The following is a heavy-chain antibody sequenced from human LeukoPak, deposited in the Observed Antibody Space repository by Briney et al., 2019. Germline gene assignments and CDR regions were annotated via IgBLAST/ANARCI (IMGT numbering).Heavy chain of an antibody. V-gene: IGHV3-30*18. CDR1: GFTFSSYG. Sequence: GGSLGLSCAVSGFTFSSYGMHWVRQAPGKGLEWVAVISYDGSNKYYADSVKGRFTISRDNAKNSLYLQMNSLRAEDTAVYYCAELGITMIGGVWGKGTTVTISS. J-gene: IGHJ6*04. CDR3: AELGITMIGGV. D-gene: IGHD3-10*02. CDR2: ISYDGSNK.